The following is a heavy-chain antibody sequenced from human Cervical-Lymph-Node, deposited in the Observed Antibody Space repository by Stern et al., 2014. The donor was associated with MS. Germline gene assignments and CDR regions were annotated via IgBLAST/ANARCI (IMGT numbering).Heavy chain of an antibody. CDR3: ARDYRPYYYDSSGYYYWYFDL. J-gene: IGHJ2*01. D-gene: IGHD3-22*01. CDR2: IYTSGST. CDR1: GGSISSGSYY. V-gene: IGHV4-61*02. Sequence: VQLLESGPGLVKPSQTLSLTCTVSGGSISSGSYYWSWIRQPAGKGLEWIGRIYTSGSTNYNPSLKSRVTISVDPSKNQFSLKLSSVPAADTAVYYCARDYRPYYYDSSGYYYWYFDLWGRGTLVTVSS.